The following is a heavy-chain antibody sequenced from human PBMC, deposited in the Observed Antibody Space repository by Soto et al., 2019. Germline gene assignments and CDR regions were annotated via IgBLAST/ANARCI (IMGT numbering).Heavy chain of an antibody. J-gene: IGHJ4*02. CDR1: GDSFSSYS. D-gene: IGHD1-26*01. CDR3: SRGVTSGSVPHFDY. V-gene: IGHV1-69*12. Sequence: QVQLVQSGAEGKEPGSSVRVSCKASGDSFSSYSFSWVRQAPGQGLEWMGGFSPIFGTAHYAQNLMLRLTITADEYTSIAYMDMSRLTFEDTAVYYCSRGVTSGSVPHFDYWGQGTLVTVSS. CDR2: FSPIFGTA.